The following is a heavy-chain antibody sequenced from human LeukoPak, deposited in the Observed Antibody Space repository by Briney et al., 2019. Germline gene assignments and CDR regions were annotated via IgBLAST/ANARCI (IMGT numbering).Heavy chain of an antibody. Sequence: SETLSLTCTVSGGSISSYYWSWIRQPPGKGLEWIGYIYYSGSTNYNPSLKSRVTISVDTSKNRFSLKLSSVTAADTAVYYCARQRTPGDYDYWGQGTLVTVSS. CDR2: IYYSGST. V-gene: IGHV4-59*08. J-gene: IGHJ4*02. CDR1: GGSISSYY. D-gene: IGHD4-17*01. CDR3: ARQRTPGDYDY.